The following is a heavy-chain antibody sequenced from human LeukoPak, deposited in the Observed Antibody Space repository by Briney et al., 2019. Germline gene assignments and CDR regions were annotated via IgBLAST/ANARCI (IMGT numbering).Heavy chain of an antibody. Sequence: GGSLRLSCAASGFTFSSYWMHWVRQAPGKGLVWVALIRYDGSNKYYADSVKGRFTISRDNSKNTLYLQMNSLRAEDTAVYYCARELGSSGYYPFDYWGQGTLVTVSS. CDR1: GFTFSSYW. V-gene: IGHV3-33*08. D-gene: IGHD3-22*01. CDR3: ARELGSSGYYPFDY. J-gene: IGHJ4*02. CDR2: IRYDGSNK.